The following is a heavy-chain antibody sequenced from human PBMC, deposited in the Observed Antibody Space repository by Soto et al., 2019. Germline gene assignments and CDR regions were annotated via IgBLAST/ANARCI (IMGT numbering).Heavy chain of an antibody. Sequence: SETLSLTCAVHCGSFSGHYWSCIRQPPWKGLEWIVEINHSGSTNYNPYLKSRVTISVDTSKNQFSLKLSSVTAADTAVYYCASGGDHYDRTVDYWGQGTMVTLSS. D-gene: IGHD3-22*01. CDR2: INHSGST. V-gene: IGHV4-34*01. CDR1: CGSFSGHY. CDR3: ASGGDHYDRTVDY. J-gene: IGHJ4*02.